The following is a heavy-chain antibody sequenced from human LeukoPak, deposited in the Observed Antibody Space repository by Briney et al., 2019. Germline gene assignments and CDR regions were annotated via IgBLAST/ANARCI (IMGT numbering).Heavy chain of an antibody. Sequence: SVKVACKASGGTFSSYAISWVRQAPGQGLEWMGGIIPIFGTANYAQKFQGRVTITADESTSTAYMELSSLRSEDTAVYYCATWGYCSGGSWELLYYYYMDVWGKGTTVTVSS. D-gene: IGHD2-15*01. V-gene: IGHV1-69*13. CDR3: ATWGYCSGGSWELLYYYYMDV. J-gene: IGHJ6*03. CDR1: GGTFSSYA. CDR2: IIPIFGTA.